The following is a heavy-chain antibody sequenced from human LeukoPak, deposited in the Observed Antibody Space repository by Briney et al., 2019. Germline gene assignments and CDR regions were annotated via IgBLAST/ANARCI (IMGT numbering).Heavy chain of an antibody. J-gene: IGHJ6*02. Sequence: ASVKVSCKASGGTFSSYAISWVRQAPGQGLEWMGRIIPILGIANYAQKFQGRVTITADKSTSTAYMELSSLRSEDTAVYYCARVPTRGMLRPPSYGMDVWGQGTTVTVSS. CDR1: GGTFSSYA. CDR2: IIPILGIA. CDR3: ARVPTRGMLRPPSYGMDV. D-gene: IGHD2-8*01. V-gene: IGHV1-69*04.